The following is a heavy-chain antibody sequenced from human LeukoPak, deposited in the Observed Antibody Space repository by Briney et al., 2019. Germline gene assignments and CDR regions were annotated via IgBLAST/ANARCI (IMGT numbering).Heavy chain of an antibody. D-gene: IGHD1-26*01. CDR3: ARSGSYYEDPIDY. Sequence: PSETLSLTCAVSGGSISSSNWWSWVRQPPGKGLEWIGEIYHSGSTNYNPSLKSRVTISVDKSKNQFSLKLSSVTAADTAVYYCARSGSYYEDPIDYWGQGTLVTVSS. V-gene: IGHV4-4*02. CDR1: GGSISSSNW. J-gene: IGHJ4*02. CDR2: IYHSGST.